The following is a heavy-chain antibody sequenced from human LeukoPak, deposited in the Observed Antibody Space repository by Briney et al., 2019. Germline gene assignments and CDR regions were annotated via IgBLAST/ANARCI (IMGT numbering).Heavy chain of an antibody. CDR1: GFTFSSYG. V-gene: IGHV3-30*02. Sequence: GGSLRLSCAASGFTFSSYGMHWVRQAPGKGLEWVAFIRYDGSNKYYADSVKGRFTISRDNSKNTLYLQMNSLRAEDTAVYYCAKDDHSWSIAARTFDYWGQGTLVTASS. CDR3: AKDDHSWSIAARTFDY. CDR2: IRYDGSNK. J-gene: IGHJ4*02. D-gene: IGHD6-6*01.